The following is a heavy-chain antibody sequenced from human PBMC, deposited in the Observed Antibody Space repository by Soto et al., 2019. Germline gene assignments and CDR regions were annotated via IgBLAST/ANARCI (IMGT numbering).Heavy chain of an antibody. V-gene: IGHV3-23*01. J-gene: IGHJ5*02. Sequence: GGSLRLSCAASGFTFSSYAMSWVRPAPGKGLEWVSPISGSGGSTSYADSVKGRFSNSRDNSKNTQYLQMNSLRAEDTAVYYCAKDHGGSGWFINWFDPWGQGTLVTVSS. CDR2: ISGSGGST. CDR1: GFTFSSYA. D-gene: IGHD6-19*01. CDR3: AKDHGGSGWFINWFDP.